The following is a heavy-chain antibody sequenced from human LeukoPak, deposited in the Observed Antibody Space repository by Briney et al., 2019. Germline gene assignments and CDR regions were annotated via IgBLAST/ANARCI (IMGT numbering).Heavy chain of an antibody. CDR3: ARRNYDVLSGYYDAFDI. D-gene: IGHD3-3*01. Sequence: PSETLCLSCAVSGVSITTSNHSWTWIRPPPGRGLRWVGDIYSSGTTNYNPPLKSRVTISVDTYKHQFSLKLTSVTAADTAVYYCARRNYDVLSGYYDAFDIWHQGTMVSVSS. CDR1: GVSITTSNHS. CDR2: IYSSGTT. J-gene: IGHJ3*02. V-gene: IGHV4-39*01.